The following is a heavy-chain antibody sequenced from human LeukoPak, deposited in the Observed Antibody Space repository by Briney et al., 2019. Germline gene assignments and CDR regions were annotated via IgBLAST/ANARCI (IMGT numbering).Heavy chain of an antibody. Sequence: GASVKVSCKASGYTFTGYYMHWVRQAPGQGLEWMGRINPNSGGTNYAQKFQGRVTMTRDTSISTAYMELSRLRSDDTAVYYCARLDLVVVAATLRDMFDYWGQGTLVTVSS. J-gene: IGHJ4*02. CDR3: ARLDLVVVAATLRDMFDY. CDR2: INPNSGGT. CDR1: GYTFTGYY. D-gene: IGHD2-15*01. V-gene: IGHV1-2*06.